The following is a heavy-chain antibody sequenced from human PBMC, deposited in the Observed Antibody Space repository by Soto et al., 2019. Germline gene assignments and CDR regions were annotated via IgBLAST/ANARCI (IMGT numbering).Heavy chain of an antibody. CDR3: AKKTYTGYSSGWSLDY. D-gene: IGHD6-19*01. Sequence: GGSLRLSCAASGFTFSSYVMHWVRQSPGKGLEWVAVISYDGSNKYYADSVKGRFTISRDNSKNTLYLQMNSLGAEDTAVYYCAKKTYTGYSSGWSLDYWGQGTLVTVSS. V-gene: IGHV3-30*18. J-gene: IGHJ4*02. CDR2: ISYDGSNK. CDR1: GFTFSSYV.